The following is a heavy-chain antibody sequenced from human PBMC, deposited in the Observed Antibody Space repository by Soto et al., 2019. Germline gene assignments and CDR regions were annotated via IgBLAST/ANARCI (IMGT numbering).Heavy chain of an antibody. D-gene: IGHD3-10*01. CDR3: ARGWFGPDV. V-gene: IGHV3-74*01. Sequence: EVQLVESGGGLVQPGGSLRLSCAASEFTSRVGSLHWVRQAPGKGLVWVSGIDKVGTDSTYADSVKGRFTSSRDNAKNTVYLQMNSLRVEDTAVYYCARGWFGPDVWGKGTTVTVSS. J-gene: IGHJ6*03. CDR1: EFTSRVGS. CDR2: IDKVGTDS.